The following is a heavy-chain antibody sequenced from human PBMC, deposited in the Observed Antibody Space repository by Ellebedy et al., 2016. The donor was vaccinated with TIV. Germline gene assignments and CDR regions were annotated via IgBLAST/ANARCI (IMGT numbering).Heavy chain of an antibody. CDR3: ARDPGSGTTVVTPGYFDY. V-gene: IGHV1-18*04. D-gene: IGHD4-23*01. CDR1: GYTFIDYY. J-gene: IGHJ4*02. Sequence: ASVKVSCKASGYTFIDYYMHWVRQAPGQGLEWMGWISAYNGNTNYAQKLQGRVTMTTDTSTSTAYMELRSLRSDDTAVYYCARDPGSGTTVVTPGYFDYWGQGTLVTVSS. CDR2: ISAYNGNT.